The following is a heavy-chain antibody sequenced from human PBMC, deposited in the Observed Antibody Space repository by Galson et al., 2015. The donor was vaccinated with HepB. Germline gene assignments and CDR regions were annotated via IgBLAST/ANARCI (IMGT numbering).Heavy chain of an antibody. CDR1: GFTFSNYW. V-gene: IGHV3-74*01. CDR3: VRTDCISHCQTPHFFDY. Sequence: SLRLSCAASGFTFSNYWMHWVRQAPGEGLVWVSRINSDGNNLYYADSVKGRFTISRDNAKNTLYLQMDSLRAEDTAVYYCVRTDCISHCQTPHFFDYWGQGTLVTVSS. CDR2: INSDGNNL. J-gene: IGHJ4*02. D-gene: IGHD2-21*02.